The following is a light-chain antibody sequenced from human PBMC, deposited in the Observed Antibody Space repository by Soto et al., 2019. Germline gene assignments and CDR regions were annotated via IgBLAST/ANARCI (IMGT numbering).Light chain of an antibody. CDR2: AAS. J-gene: IGKJ2*01. V-gene: IGKV1-39*01. CDR3: QQYDTYYT. CDR1: QSINWY. Sequence: DIQMTQSPSSLSASVGDRVTITCRASQSINWYLNWYQQKPGKVPNLLIYAASSLQSGVPSRFSGSGSGTDFTLTINSLQPDDFATYYCQQYDTYYTFGQGTKVDIK.